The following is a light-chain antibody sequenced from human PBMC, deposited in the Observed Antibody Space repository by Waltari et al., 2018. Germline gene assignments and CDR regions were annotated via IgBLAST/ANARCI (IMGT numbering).Light chain of an antibody. V-gene: IGKV1-39*01. CDR1: QFVSDH. Sequence: FQMTQSPSSLSASIGYRVTITCLASQFVSDHLNWYQQVFGNTPKPPIYKTSTLHTGVTSRFSGSGSGTDFTLTISSLQPDEYATYYWQQSHSTPEKTFGRGTKLEIK. CDR3: QQSHSTPEKT. J-gene: IGKJ2*01. CDR2: KTS.